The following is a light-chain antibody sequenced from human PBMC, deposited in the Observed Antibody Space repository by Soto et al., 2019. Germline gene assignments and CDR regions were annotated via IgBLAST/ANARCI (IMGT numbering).Light chain of an antibody. CDR1: QNVSSH. CDR3: QQFNNWPPLA. Sequence: EIVMTQSPATLSVSPGERASLSCRASQNVSSHLAWYQQKPGQAPRLLIYGASTRATGIPVRFSGSGSGTEFTLTISSLQSEDFAVYYCQQFNNWPPLAFGGGTKVEMK. J-gene: IGKJ4*01. V-gene: IGKV3-15*01. CDR2: GAS.